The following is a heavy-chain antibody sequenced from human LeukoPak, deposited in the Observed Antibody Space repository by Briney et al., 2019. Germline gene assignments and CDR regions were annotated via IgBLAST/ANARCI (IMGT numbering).Heavy chain of an antibody. D-gene: IGHD2-8*01. J-gene: IGHJ5*02. CDR2: IYYSGST. CDR3: ARAPNDGDNWFDP. Sequence: SETLSLICTVCVGFIRRYYWRWIRHPSARGLVWIGYIYYSGSTNYNPSLKSRVTISVDTSKNQFSLKLSSVTAADTAVYYCARAPNDGDNWFDPWGQGTLVTVSS. CDR1: VGFIRRYY. V-gene: IGHV4-59*01.